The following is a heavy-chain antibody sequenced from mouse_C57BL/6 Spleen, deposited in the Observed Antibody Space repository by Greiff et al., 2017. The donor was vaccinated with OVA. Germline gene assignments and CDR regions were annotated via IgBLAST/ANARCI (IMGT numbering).Heavy chain of an antibody. D-gene: IGHD2-5*01. CDR3: ARDEAYSNYGYFDV. CDR1: GFTFSSYA. Sequence: DVMLVESGGGLVKPGGSLKLSCAASGFTFSSYAMSWVRQTPEKRLEWVATISDGGSYTYYPDNVKGRFTISRDNAKNNLYLQMSHLKSEDTAMYYCARDEAYSNYGYFDVWGTGTTVTVSS. J-gene: IGHJ1*03. CDR2: ISDGGSYT. V-gene: IGHV5-4*01.